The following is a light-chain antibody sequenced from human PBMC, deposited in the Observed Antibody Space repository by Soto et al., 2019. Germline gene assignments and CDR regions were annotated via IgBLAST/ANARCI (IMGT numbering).Light chain of an antibody. Sequence: DILIAQAPAPLSLPPRERPTLSWQASQSVSSNLAWYQQKPGQAPRLLIYGASTRATGIPARFSGSGSGTEFTLTISSLQSEDFAVYYCQQYNNWPWTFGQGTKVDIK. CDR3: QQYNNWPWT. J-gene: IGKJ1*01. CDR1: QSVSSN. V-gene: IGKV3-15*01. CDR2: GAS.